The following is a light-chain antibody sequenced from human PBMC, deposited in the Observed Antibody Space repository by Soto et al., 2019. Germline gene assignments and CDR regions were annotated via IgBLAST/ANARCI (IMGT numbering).Light chain of an antibody. Sequence: DIVMTQSPDSLAVSLGERATINCKSSQSVLYTSDNKNYLAWFQQKPGQPPKLLIYQASTRESGVPDRFSASGSGTDFTLTISSLQAEDVAVYYCQQYYSVPRTFGQGTKVEIK. CDR3: QQYYSVPRT. CDR1: QSVLYTSDNKNY. CDR2: QAS. J-gene: IGKJ1*01. V-gene: IGKV4-1*01.